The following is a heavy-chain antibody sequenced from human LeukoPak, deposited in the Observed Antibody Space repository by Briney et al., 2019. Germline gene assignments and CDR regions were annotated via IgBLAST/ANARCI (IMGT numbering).Heavy chain of an antibody. D-gene: IGHD4-17*01. Sequence: GGSLRLSCAASGFTFSNYALTWVRQAPGRGLEWVSSISGAGTYYADSVKGRFSISRDNYKNTLYLQMSSLRAEDTAVYYCARDPNGNYVGAYDFQRWGQGTLVTVSS. CDR2: ISGAGT. J-gene: IGHJ1*01. CDR3: ARDPNGNYVGAYDFQR. V-gene: IGHV3-23*01. CDR1: GFTFSNYA.